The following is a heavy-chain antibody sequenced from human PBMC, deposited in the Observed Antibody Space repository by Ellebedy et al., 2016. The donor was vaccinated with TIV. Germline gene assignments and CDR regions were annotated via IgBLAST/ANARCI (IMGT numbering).Heavy chain of an antibody. CDR2: ISANGDSK. CDR3: AKGNSSLGDV. Sequence: GESLKISXAASGFTLRSYAVNWVRQAPGKGLEWVASISANGDSKYYADSVKGRFTISRDNSKNTLYLQMNSLRAEDTAVYYCAKGNSSLGDVWGQGTTVTVSS. CDR1: GFTLRSYA. D-gene: IGHD1-1*01. J-gene: IGHJ6*02. V-gene: IGHV3-23*01.